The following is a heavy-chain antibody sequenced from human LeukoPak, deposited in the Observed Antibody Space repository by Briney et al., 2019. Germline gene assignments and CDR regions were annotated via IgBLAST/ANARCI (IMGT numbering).Heavy chain of an antibody. D-gene: IGHD6-19*01. CDR2: IYHSGST. CDR3: ARDAVGPYSSGWYRSFDY. J-gene: IGHJ4*02. V-gene: IGHV4-38-2*02. CDR1: GYSISSGYY. Sequence: PSETLSLTCTVSGYSISSGYYWGWIRQPPGKGLEWIGSIYHSGSTYYNPSLKSQVTISVDTSKNQFSLKLSSVTAADTAVYYCARDAVGPYSSGWYRSFDYWGQGTLVTVSS.